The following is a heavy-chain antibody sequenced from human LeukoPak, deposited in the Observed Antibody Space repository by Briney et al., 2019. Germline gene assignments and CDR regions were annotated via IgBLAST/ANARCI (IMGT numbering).Heavy chain of an antibody. CDR2: IKQDGSET. D-gene: IGHD3-10*01. Sequence: GGSLRLSCTASGFSFTSFWMTWVRQAPGKGLEWVANIKQDGSETYYADSVKGRFTISRDNAKTSLYLQMNSLRAEDTAVYYCARDDRDYYGSGSYRDYWGQGTLVTVSS. CDR3: ARDDRDYYGSGSYRDY. V-gene: IGHV3-7*03. J-gene: IGHJ4*02. CDR1: GFSFTSFW.